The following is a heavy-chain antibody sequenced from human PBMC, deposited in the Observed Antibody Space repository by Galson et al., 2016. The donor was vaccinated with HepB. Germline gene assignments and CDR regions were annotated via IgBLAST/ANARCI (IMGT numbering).Heavy chain of an antibody. J-gene: IGHJ5*02. CDR2: IYPGDSDT. CDR1: GYNFTTYW. D-gene: IGHD6-19*01. Sequence: QSGAEVKKPGESLKISCKGSGYNFTTYWIGWVRQMPGKGLEWMGIIYPGDSDTRYSPSFQGQFTISADKSITTAYLQWSSLKASDTAMSYCAVQSPGGVAGTGGFDPWGQGTLVTVSS. CDR3: AVQSPGGVAGTGGFDP. V-gene: IGHV5-51*01.